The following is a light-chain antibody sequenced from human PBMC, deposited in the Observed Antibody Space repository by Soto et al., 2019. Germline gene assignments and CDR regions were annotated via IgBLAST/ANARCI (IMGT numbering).Light chain of an antibody. J-gene: IGKJ4*01. V-gene: IGKV3-11*01. Sequence: EIVLTQSPATLSLSPGERATLSCRASQSISSSLAWYQQKPGQAPRLLLYDASNRTTGIPARFSGGGTGTDFTLTISSLEPEDFAVYYCQQRSNWPPTFGGGTKVEIK. CDR2: DAS. CDR3: QQRSNWPPT. CDR1: QSISSS.